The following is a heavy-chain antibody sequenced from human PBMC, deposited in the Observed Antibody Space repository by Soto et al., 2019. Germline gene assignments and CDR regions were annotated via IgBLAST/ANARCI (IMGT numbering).Heavy chain of an antibody. CDR1: GYSFSNYW. CDR2: IYPDDSDT. D-gene: IGHD1-1*01. J-gene: IGHJ3*02. V-gene: IGHV5-51*01. Sequence: GESLKISCKGSGYSFSNYWIGWVRQMPDKGLEWMGIIYPDDSDTRYSPSFQGQVTISADESISTAYLQWSSLKASDTAMYYCARQSHSASYHWPFDIWGRGTLVTVSS. CDR3: ARQSHSASYHWPFDI.